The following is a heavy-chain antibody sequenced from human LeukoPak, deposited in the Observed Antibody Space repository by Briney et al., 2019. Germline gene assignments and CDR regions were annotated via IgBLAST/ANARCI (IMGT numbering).Heavy chain of an antibody. Sequence: GRSLRLSCAASGFTFDDYAMHWVRQAPGKGLEWVSGISWNSGSIGYADSVKGRFTISRDNAKNSLYLQMNSLRAEDTALYYCVKDKGTTHWYFDLWGRGTLVTVSS. V-gene: IGHV3-9*01. CDR1: GFTFDDYA. D-gene: IGHD4-11*01. CDR2: ISWNSGSI. CDR3: VKDKGTTHWYFDL. J-gene: IGHJ2*01.